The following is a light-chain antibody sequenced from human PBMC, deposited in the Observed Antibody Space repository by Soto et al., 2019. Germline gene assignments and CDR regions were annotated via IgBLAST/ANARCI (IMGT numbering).Light chain of an antibody. V-gene: IGKV3-20*01. CDR3: QQYLTSPKA. Sequence: EIVLAQSPGTLSLSPGETATLSCRASQSFSSSSVAWYQQKPGQAPRLLIYSASSRATGIPDRFSGSGSGTEFTLTISRLEPEDFAVYYCQQYLTSPKAFGQGTKVDIK. CDR2: SAS. CDR1: QSFSSSS. J-gene: IGKJ1*01.